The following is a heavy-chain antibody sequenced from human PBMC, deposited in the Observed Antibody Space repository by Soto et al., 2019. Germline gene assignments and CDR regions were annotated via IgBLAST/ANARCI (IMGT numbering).Heavy chain of an antibody. CDR3: ARDMMDSNYYGMDV. CDR2: ISYDGSNK. J-gene: IGHJ6*02. V-gene: IGHV3-30-3*01. CDR1: GFTFSSYA. Sequence: QVQLVESGGGVVQPGRSLRLSCAASGFTFSSYAMHWVRQAPGKGLEWVAVISYDGSNKYYADYVKGRFTISRDNSTNTLYLQMNSLRAEDTAVYYCARDMMDSNYYGMDVWGQGTTVTVSS. D-gene: IGHD3-22*01.